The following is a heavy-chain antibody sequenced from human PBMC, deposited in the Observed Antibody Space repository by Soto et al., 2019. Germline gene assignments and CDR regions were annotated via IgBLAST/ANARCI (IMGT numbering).Heavy chain of an antibody. Sequence: GGSLRLSCAASGFTLSTFTMSWVRLAPGTGLEWVAFISYEGSHKHYADSVKGRFTISRDNSKNTLYLQMNSLRAEDTAVYYCARDIANHLDYWGQGTLVTVSS. CDR3: ARDIANHLDY. CDR2: ISYEGSHK. V-gene: IGHV3-30-3*01. D-gene: IGHD2-21*01. CDR1: GFTLSTFT. J-gene: IGHJ4*02.